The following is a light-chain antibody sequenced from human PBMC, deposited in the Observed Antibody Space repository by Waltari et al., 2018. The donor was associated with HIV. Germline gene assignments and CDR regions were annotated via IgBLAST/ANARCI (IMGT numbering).Light chain of an antibody. Sequence: ELVMTQSPAPLSVSPGERVTLSCRASHRISSIFVCYQQKPAQAPRPRIYRSSSRATGIPAMFSGSGSGTEFTLTISSLQSEDFAVYYCQQYNNVPLTFGGGTKVEIK. CDR1: HRISSI. CDR3: QQYNNVPLT. CDR2: RSS. J-gene: IGKJ4*01. V-gene: IGKV3-15*01.